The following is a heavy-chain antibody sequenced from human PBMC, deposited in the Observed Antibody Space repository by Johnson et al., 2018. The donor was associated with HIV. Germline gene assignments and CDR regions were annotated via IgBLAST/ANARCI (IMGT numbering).Heavy chain of an antibody. CDR3: ARDFLRGIVGATGALES. D-gene: IGHD1-26*01. V-gene: IGHV3-20*04. CDR1: GFTFSDYY. J-gene: IGHJ3*02. Sequence: VQLVESGGGLVKPGGSLRLSCAASGFTFSDYYMSWIRQAPGKGLEWVSGINWNGGSTGYADSVRGRVTISRDNAKNSLYLEMNGLRPEDTALYYCARDFLRGIVGATGALESWGQGTMVTVS. CDR2: INWNGGST.